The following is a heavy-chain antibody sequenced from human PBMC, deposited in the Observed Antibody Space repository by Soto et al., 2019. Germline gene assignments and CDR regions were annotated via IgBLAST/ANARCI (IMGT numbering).Heavy chain of an antibody. CDR2: TSHSGST. J-gene: IGHJ4*02. V-gene: IGHV4-34*01. D-gene: IGHD1-26*01. CDR3: ARSYLSSRPYLPLLVY. Sequence: QEQLQQWGAGLLKPSETLSLRFVVNSGSYRGYYWTWIRQTPGQGLGRIGETSHSGSTNYNPSLMSRATISADTSKQRFPTRLSSVNAADTALDLCARSYLSSRPYLPLLVYRGQGTVVTVSS. CDR1: SGSYRGYY.